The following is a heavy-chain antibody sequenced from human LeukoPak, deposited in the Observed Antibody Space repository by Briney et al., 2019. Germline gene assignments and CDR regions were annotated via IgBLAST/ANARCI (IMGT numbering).Heavy chain of an antibody. CDR1: GGSISNNW. J-gene: IGHJ5*02. V-gene: IGHV4-4*02. CDR3: ARSGGIWSGYYNWFDP. CDR2: ISQSART. Sequence: SETLSLTCGVTGGSISNNWWTWVRQPPGKGLEWIGEISQSARTNYNPSLKSRVTISVDTSRNQFSLKLSSVTAADTAVYYCARSGGIWSGYYNWFDPWGQGTLVTVSS. D-gene: IGHD3-3*01.